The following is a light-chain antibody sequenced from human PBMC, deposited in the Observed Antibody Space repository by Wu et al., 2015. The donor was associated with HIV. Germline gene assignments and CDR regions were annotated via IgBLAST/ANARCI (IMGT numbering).Light chain of an antibody. CDR2: SSS. CDR1: QEIGNS. Sequence: DIQMTQSPSSLSASVGDRVTISCRASQEIGNSLAWYQQKPGKAPKLLLYSSSRLEGGVPSRFSGSASGTDYTLTISSLQPEDSASYYCQQYYSTRRTFGGGTQVEIK. J-gene: IGKJ4*01. V-gene: IGKV1-NL1*01. CDR3: QQYYSTRRT.